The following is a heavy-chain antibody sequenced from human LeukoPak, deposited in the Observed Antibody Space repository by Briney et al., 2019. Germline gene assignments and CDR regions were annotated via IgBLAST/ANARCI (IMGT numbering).Heavy chain of an antibody. D-gene: IGHD5-18*01. CDR1: GFTFSSYS. CDR3: ASYSYGYTPSSPFDY. J-gene: IGHJ4*02. CDR2: ISFDGSDK. Sequence: GGSLSLSCAASGFTFSSYSMNWVRQAPGKGLEWVAVISFDGSDKYYADSVKGRFTISRDNSKNTLYLQMNSLRAEDTAVYYCASYSYGYTPSSPFDYWGQGTLVTVSS. V-gene: IGHV3-30*03.